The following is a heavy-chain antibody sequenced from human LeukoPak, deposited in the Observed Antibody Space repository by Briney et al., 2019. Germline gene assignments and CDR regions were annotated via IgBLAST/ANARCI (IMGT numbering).Heavy chain of an antibody. CDR2: IYYSGST. Sequence: SETLSLTCTVSGGSISSYYWRWIRQPPGKGLEWIGYIYYSGSTNYNPSLKSRVTISVDTSKNQFSLKLSSVTAADTAVYYCARGAPYSGYDFDYWGQGTLVTVSS. V-gene: IGHV4-59*08. D-gene: IGHD5-12*01. CDR1: GGSISSYY. J-gene: IGHJ4*02. CDR3: ARGAPYSGYDFDY.